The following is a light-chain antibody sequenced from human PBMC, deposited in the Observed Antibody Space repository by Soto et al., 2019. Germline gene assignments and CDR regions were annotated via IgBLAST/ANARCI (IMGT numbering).Light chain of an antibody. Sequence: DIQLTQSPSTLSASVGDRVTITCRASQSVNGWLAWYQQKPGKAPKLLIYKASTLEIGVSSRLSGTGSETEFTLTISGMQPDDFGTYYCQQYNSYWTFGQGTKVDI. V-gene: IGKV1-5*03. CDR3: QQYNSYWT. J-gene: IGKJ1*01. CDR2: KAS. CDR1: QSVNGW.